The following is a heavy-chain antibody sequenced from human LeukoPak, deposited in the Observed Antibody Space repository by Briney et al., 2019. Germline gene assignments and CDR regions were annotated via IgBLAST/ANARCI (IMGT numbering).Heavy chain of an antibody. CDR2: IRYDGSNK. J-gene: IGHJ4*02. Sequence: GGSLRLSCAASGFTFSSYGMHWVRQAPGKGLEWVAFIRYDGSNKYYADSVKGRFTISRDNSKNTLYLQMNSLRAEDTAVYYCARRVTGTAYFDYWGQGTLVTVSS. CDR3: ARRVTGTAYFDY. V-gene: IGHV3-30*02. D-gene: IGHD1-20*01. CDR1: GFTFSSYG.